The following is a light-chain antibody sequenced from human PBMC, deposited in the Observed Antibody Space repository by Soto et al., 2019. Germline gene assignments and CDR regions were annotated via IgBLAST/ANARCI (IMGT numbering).Light chain of an antibody. J-gene: IGLJ1*01. V-gene: IGLV2-8*01. CDR1: SSDVGGYNY. CDR2: EVS. Sequence: QSALTQPPSASGSPGQSVTISCTGTSSDVGGYNYVSWYQQHPGKAPKLMIYEVSKRPSGVPDRFSGSKSGNTASLTVSGLQADEEADYYCSSYAGSNNRVFGTGTKLTVL. CDR3: SSYAGSNNRV.